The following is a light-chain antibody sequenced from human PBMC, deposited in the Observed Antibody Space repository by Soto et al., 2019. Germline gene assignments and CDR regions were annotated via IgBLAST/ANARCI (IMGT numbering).Light chain of an antibody. J-gene: IGKJ1*01. CDR2: AAS. CDR1: QGGGSY. CDR3: QFLNSYPRA. V-gene: IGKV1-9*01. Sequence: TQLTQSPSSLSASVGDRVTITCRASQGGGSYFAGYQQKPGSAPRLLIYAASTLHSGVPPRFSGSASGTDFTLTIDSLQPEDFATYYCQFLNSYPRAFGQGTKVEIK.